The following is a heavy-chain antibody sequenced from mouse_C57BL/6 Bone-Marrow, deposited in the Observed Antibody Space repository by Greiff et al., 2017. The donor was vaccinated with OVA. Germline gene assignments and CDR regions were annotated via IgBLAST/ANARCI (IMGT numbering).Heavy chain of an antibody. D-gene: IGHD2-5*01. CDR1: GYSFTDYN. V-gene: IGHV1-39*01. J-gene: IGHJ4*01. Sequence: EVQLQQSGPELVKPGASVKISCKASGYSFTDYNMNWVKQSNGKSLEWIGVINPNYGTTSYNQKFKGKATLTVDPSSSTAYMQLNSLTSEDSADYYCAGNYSNFYAMDYWGQGTSVTVSS. CDR3: AGNYSNFYAMDY. CDR2: INPNYGTT.